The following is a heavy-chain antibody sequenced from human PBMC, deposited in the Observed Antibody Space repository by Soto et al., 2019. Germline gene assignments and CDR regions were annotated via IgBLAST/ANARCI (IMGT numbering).Heavy chain of an antibody. V-gene: IGHV1-69*01. D-gene: IGHD2-2*02. CDR2: IIPIFGTA. CDR3: AREGTSYCSSTSCNIYYYYYGMDV. CDR1: GGTFSSYA. J-gene: IGHJ6*02. Sequence: QVQLVQSGAEVKKPGSSVKVSCKASGGTFSSYAISWVRQAPGQGLEWMGGIIPIFGTANYAQKFQGRVTITADESTSTAYMELSSLRSEDTAVYYCAREGTSYCSSTSCNIYYYYYGMDVWGQGTTVTVSS.